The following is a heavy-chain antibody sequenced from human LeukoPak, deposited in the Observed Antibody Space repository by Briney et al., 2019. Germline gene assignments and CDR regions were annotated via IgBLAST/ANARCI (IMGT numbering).Heavy chain of an antibody. D-gene: IGHD4-23*01. Sequence: PGGSLRLSCAASGFTFSSYGMHWVRQAPGKGLEWVAFIRYDGSSKYYADSVKGRFTISRDNSKNTLYLQMNSLRAEDTAVYYCAKDRNGGNYFDYWGQGTLVTVSS. V-gene: IGHV3-30*02. CDR3: AKDRNGGNYFDY. J-gene: IGHJ4*02. CDR1: GFTFSSYG. CDR2: IRYDGSSK.